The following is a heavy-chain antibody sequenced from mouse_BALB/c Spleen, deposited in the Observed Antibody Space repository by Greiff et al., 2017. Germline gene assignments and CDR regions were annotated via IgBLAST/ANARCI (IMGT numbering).Heavy chain of an antibody. D-gene: IGHD2-14*01. CDR3: ARAGYRNDEAWFAY. CDR1: GFTFSDYG. CDR2: ISNLAYSI. V-gene: IGHV5-15*02. Sequence: EVKLVESGGGLVQPGGSRKLSCAASGFTFSDYGMAWVRQAPGKGPEWVAFISNLAYSIYYADTVTGRFTISRENAKNTLYLEMSSLRSEDTAMYYCARAGYRNDEAWFAYWGQGTLVTVSA. J-gene: IGHJ3*01.